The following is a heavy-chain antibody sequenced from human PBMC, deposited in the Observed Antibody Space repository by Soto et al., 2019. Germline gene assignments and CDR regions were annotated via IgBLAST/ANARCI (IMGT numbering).Heavy chain of an antibody. V-gene: IGHV4-59*01. CDR3: ARGQARFDY. CDR2: MSFSGSI. CDR1: GGFISVYS. J-gene: IGHJ4*02. Sequence: SETLSLTCIVSGGFISVYSWSWLRQPPGKGLQWIAYMSFSGSIRYNPSLESRVTISLDTSKSQFSLNLSSVTAADTAVYYCARGQARFDYWGQGTLVTVSS.